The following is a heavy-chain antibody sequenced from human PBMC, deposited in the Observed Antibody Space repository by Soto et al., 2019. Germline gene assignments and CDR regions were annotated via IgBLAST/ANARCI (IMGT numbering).Heavy chain of an antibody. CDR1: GYSSTSYW. J-gene: IGHJ3*02. Sequence: PGESLKISCKGSGYSSTSYWIGWVRQMPGKGLEWMGIIYPGDSDTRYSPSFQGQVTISADKSISTAYLQWSSLKASDTAMYYCARELRGYSGYDPFDIWGQGTMVTVSS. V-gene: IGHV5-51*01. CDR3: ARELRGYSGYDPFDI. D-gene: IGHD5-12*01. CDR2: IYPGDSDT.